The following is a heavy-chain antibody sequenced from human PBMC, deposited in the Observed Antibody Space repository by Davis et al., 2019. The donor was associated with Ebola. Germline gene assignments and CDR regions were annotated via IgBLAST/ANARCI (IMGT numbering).Heavy chain of an antibody. J-gene: IGHJ5*01. CDR2: IGAAGDT. CDR3: ARAGFGSTWFDC. CDR1: GFTFRSYD. Sequence: GESLTISCAASGFTFRSYDMHWVRQATGKGLEWVSAIGAAGDTYYPVSVKGRFTISGENAKNSLYLQMNSLRAEDTAVYYCARAGFGSTWFDCWGQGILVTVSS. V-gene: IGHV3-13*01. D-gene: IGHD6-13*01.